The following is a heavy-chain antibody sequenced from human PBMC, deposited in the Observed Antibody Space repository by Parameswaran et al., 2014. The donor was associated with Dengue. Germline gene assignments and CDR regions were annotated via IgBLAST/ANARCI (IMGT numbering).Heavy chain of an antibody. CDR2: IIPIFGTA. CDR3: ARCREYGSGDRDAFDI. V-gene: IGHV1-69*01. D-gene: IGHD3-10*01. J-gene: IGHJ3*02. Sequence: VRQAPGQGLEWMGGIIPIFGTANYAQKFQGRVTITADESTSTAYMELSSLRSEDTAVYYCARCREYGSGDRDAFDIWGQGTMVTVSS.